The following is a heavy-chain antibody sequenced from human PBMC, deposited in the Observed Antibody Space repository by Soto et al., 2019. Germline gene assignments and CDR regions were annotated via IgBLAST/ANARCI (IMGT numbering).Heavy chain of an antibody. D-gene: IGHD3-16*02. CDR3: ARGDYVWGSYRPDTLDY. Sequence: GGSLRLSCAASGFTFSSYGMHWVRQAPGKGLEWVAVISYDGSNKYYADSVKGRFTISRDNSKNTLYLQMNSLRAEDTAVYYCARGDYVWGSYRPDTLDYWGQGTLVTVSS. J-gene: IGHJ4*02. CDR1: GFTFSSYG. V-gene: IGHV3-30*03. CDR2: ISYDGSNK.